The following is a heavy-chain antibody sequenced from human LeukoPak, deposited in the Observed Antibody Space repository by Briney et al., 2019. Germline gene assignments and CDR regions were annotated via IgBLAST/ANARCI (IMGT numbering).Heavy chain of an antibody. CDR2: ISSSSSTI. CDR3: ARDPRGYCSSTSCYFDY. CDR1: GFTFSSYS. V-gene: IGHV3-48*01. J-gene: IGHJ4*02. Sequence: GESLKISCAASGFTFSSYSMNWVRQAPGKGLEWVSYISSSSSTIYYADSVKGRFTISRDNAKNSLYLQMNSLRAEDTAVYYCARDPRGYCSSTSCYFDYWGQGTLVTVSS. D-gene: IGHD2-2*01.